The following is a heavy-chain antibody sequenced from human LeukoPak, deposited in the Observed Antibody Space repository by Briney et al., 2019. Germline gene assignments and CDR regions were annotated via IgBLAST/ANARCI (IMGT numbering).Heavy chain of an antibody. CDR2: INHSGST. V-gene: IGHV4-34*01. CDR1: GGSFSGYY. J-gene: IGHJ4*02. Sequence: SETLSLTCAVYGGSFSGYYWSWIRQPPGKGLEWIGEINHSGSTNYNPSLNSRVTISVDTSKNQFSLKLSSVTAADTAVYYCARGPYSSSWYRFDYWGQGTLVTVSS. CDR3: ARGPYSSSWYRFDY. D-gene: IGHD6-13*01.